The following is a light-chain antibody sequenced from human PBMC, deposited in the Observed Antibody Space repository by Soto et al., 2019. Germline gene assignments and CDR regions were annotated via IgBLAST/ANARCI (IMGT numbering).Light chain of an antibody. Sequence: DIVMTQSPATLPVSPGERATLSCRASQSVSSNLAWYQQKPGQAPRFLIYDASSRASGIPARFSGRGSGTDFTLTISYLEPEDFAIYYCQQYNNWPLTFGGGTKVDIK. CDR3: QQYNNWPLT. V-gene: IGKV3D-15*01. CDR2: DAS. J-gene: IGKJ4*01. CDR1: QSVSSN.